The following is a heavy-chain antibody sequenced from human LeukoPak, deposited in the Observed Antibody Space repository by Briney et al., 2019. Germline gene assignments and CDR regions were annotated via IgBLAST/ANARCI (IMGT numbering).Heavy chain of an antibody. CDR1: DGSISSGSYY. CDR2: IYTSGST. CDR3: ARAGRGQLLSCYDY. D-gene: IGHD2-2*01. J-gene: IGHJ4*02. V-gene: IGHV4-61*02. Sequence: SETLSLTCTVSDGSISSGSYYWSWIRQPAGKGLEWIGRIYTSGSTNYNPSLKSRVTISVDTSKNQFSLKLSSVTAADTAVYYCARAGRGQLLSCYDYWGQGTLVTVSS.